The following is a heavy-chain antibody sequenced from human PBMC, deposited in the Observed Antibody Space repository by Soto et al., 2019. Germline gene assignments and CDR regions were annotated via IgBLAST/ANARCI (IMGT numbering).Heavy chain of an antibody. CDR2: IYPGDSDT. CDR3: SRSLAIDFDS. J-gene: IGHJ4*02. V-gene: IGHV5-51*01. CDR1: GYSFTSYW. Sequence: GESLKISCKGSGYSFTSYWIGWVRQMPGKGLEWMGIIYPGDSDTRYSPSFQGQVTISADKSISTAYLQWSSLKIEDTAVYYCSRSLAIDFDSWGQGTLVTVSS.